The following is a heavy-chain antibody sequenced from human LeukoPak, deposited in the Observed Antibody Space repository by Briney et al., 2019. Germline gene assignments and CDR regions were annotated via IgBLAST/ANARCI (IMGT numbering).Heavy chain of an antibody. CDR3: ARDPGAGYFDY. CDR1: GFTFSSYS. CDR2: ISSSSSYI. D-gene: IGHD6-19*01. J-gene: IGHJ4*02. V-gene: IGHV3-21*01. Sequence: GGSLRLSCAASGFTFSSYSMNWVRQAPGKGLEWVSSISSSSSYIYYADSVKGRFTISRDNAKNSLYLQMNSLRAEDTAVYYCARDPGAGYFDYWGQGTLVTVSS.